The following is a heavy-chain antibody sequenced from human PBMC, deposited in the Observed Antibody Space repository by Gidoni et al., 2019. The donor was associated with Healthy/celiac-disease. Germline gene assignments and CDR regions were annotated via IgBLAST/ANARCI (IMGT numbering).Heavy chain of an antibody. J-gene: IGHJ4*02. V-gene: IGHV3-48*02. CDR1: GFTFSSYS. CDR3: ARDLPPYDYVWGSYRYTVGGFDY. D-gene: IGHD3-16*02. CDR2: ISSSSSTI. Sequence: EVQLVESGGGLVQPGGSLRLSCAASGFTFSSYSMNWVRQAPGKGLECVSYISSSSSTIYYADSVKGRFTISRDNAKNSLYLQMNSLRDEDTAVYYCARDLPPYDYVWGSYRYTVGGFDYWGQGTLVTVSS.